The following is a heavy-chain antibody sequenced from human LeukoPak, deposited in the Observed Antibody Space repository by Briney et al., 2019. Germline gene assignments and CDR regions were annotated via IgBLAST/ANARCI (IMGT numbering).Heavy chain of an antibody. CDR1: GYSISSGYY. CDR2: IHYSARI. D-gene: IGHD1-26*01. V-gene: IGHV4-38-2*02. CDR3: TREVRSAWASFDP. Sequence: SETLSLTCTVSGYSISSGYYWGWIRQPPGKGLEWIGRIHYSARIYYNPSLKSRLTISPDTSKNQFSLKRTSVTAADTAVYYCTREVRSAWASFDPWGQGTLVIVSS. J-gene: IGHJ5*02.